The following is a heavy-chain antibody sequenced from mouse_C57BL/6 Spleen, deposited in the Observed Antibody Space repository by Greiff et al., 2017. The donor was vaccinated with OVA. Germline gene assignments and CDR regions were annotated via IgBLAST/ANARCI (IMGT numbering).Heavy chain of an antibody. Sequence: VQVVESGAELVRPGASVKLSCKASGYTFTDYYINWVKQRPGQGLEWIARIYPGSGNTYYNEKFKGKATLTAEKSSSTAYMQLSSLTSEDSAVYFCARSGGNFYAMDYWGQGTSVTVSS. CDR3: ARSGGNFYAMDY. CDR1: GYTFTDYY. J-gene: IGHJ4*01. V-gene: IGHV1-76*01. D-gene: IGHD2-1*01. CDR2: IYPGSGNT.